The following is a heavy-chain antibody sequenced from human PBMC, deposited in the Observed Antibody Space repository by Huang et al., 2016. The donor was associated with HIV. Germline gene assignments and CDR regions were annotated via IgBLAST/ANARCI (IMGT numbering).Heavy chain of an antibody. Sequence: QVQLVQSRAEVKKPGASVKVSCKVSEYTLTELSIHWLRQPPGKGLEWMGGFDPEIGETIYAQKFQGRVTMTEDTSTETAFMERSGLRPEDTAVYYCATGFDVFFDFWGQGTLVTVSS. V-gene: IGHV1-24*01. CDR1: EYTLTELS. D-gene: IGHD3-9*01. CDR2: FDPEIGET. CDR3: ATGFDVFFDF. J-gene: IGHJ4*02.